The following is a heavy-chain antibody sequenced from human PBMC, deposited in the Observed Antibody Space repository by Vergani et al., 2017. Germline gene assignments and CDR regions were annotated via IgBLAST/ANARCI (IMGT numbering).Heavy chain of an antibody. V-gene: IGHV1-69*12. CDR1: GGTFSSYA. D-gene: IGHD3-22*01. Sequence: QVQLVQSGAEVKKPGSSVKVSCKASGGTFSSYAISWVRQAPGQGLEWMGGIIPIFGTGNYAQKFQGRVTITADESTSTAYMELGSLRSEGTAVYYCARSPLDSSGYYEDDYWGQGTLVTVSS. CDR2: IIPIFGTG. J-gene: IGHJ4*02. CDR3: ARSPLDSSGYYEDDY.